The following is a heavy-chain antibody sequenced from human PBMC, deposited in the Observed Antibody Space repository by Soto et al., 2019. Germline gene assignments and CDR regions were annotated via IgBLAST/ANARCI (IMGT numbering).Heavy chain of an antibody. V-gene: IGHV4-59*01. CDR1: GGSISSYY. Sequence: TSETLSLTCTVSGGSISSYYWSWIRQPPGKGLEWIGYIYYSGSTNYNPSLKSRVTISVDTSKNQFSLKLSSVTAADTAVYYCASYGDYDIGYFQHWGQGTLVTVSS. D-gene: IGHD4-17*01. J-gene: IGHJ1*01. CDR3: ASYGDYDIGYFQH. CDR2: IYYSGST.